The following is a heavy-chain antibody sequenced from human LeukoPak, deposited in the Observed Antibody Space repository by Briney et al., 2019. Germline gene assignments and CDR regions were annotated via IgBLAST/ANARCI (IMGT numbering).Heavy chain of an antibody. Sequence: SETLSLTCAVYGGSFSGYYWSWIRQPPGKGLEWIGEINHSGSTNYNPSLKSRVTISVDTSKKQFSLKLNSVTATDTAVYYCARHYGPWGQGTLVTVSS. D-gene: IGHD3-16*01. CDR1: GGSFSGYY. V-gene: IGHV4-34*01. J-gene: IGHJ4*02. CDR2: INHSGST. CDR3: ARHYGP.